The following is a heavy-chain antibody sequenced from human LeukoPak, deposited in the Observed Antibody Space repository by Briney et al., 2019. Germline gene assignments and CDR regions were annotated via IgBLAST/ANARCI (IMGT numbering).Heavy chain of an antibody. CDR1: GGSFSGYY. D-gene: IGHD6-13*01. V-gene: IGHV4-34*01. Sequence: SETLSPTCAVYGGSFSGYYWSWIRQPPGKGLEWIGEINHSGSTNYNPSLKSRVTISVDTSKNQFSLKLSSVTAADTAVYYCARGVGSSRIYYYYGMDVWGQGTTVTVSS. J-gene: IGHJ6*02. CDR3: ARGVGSSRIYYYYGMDV. CDR2: INHSGST.